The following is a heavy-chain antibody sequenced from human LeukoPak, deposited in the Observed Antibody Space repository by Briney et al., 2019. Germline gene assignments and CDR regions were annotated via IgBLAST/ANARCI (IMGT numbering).Heavy chain of an antibody. CDR1: GFTFSSYS. Sequence: GGSLRLSCAASGFTFSSYSMNWVRQAPGKGLEWVSSISSSSSYIYYADSVKGRFTISRGNAKNSLYLQMNSLRAEDTAVYYCARDLYRATGTDYWGQGTLVTVSS. CDR3: ARDLYRATGTDY. V-gene: IGHV3-21*01. CDR2: ISSSSSYI. D-gene: IGHD1/OR15-1a*01. J-gene: IGHJ4*02.